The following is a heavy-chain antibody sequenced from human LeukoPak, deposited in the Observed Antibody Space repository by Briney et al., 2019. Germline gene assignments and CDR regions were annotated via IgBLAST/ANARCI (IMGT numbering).Heavy chain of an antibody. D-gene: IGHD3-3*01. CDR3: AKDRGVFGVTYSLDY. CDR2: IRYDGVND. V-gene: IGHV3-30*02. J-gene: IGHJ4*02. CDR1: GFTFGSYG. Sequence: GGSLRLSCAASGFTFGSYGMHWVRQAPGEGLEWVAYIRYDGVNDYYADSVRGRFTISRDISKNTLYLQMNSLRAEDTAVYYCAKDRGVFGVTYSLDYWGQGTLVTVSS.